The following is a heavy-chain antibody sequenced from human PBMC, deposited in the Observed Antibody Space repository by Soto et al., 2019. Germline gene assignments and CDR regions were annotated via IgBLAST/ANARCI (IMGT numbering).Heavy chain of an antibody. J-gene: IGHJ6*02. CDR1: GFTFSSYG. CDR2: ISYDGSNK. Sequence: GGSLRLSCAASGFTFSSYGMHWVRQAPGKGLEWVAVISYDGSNKYYADSVKGRFTISRDNSKNTLYLQMNSLRAEDTAVYYCAKDLKVGIAVAGQVDYYYYGMDVWGQGTTVTVSS. D-gene: IGHD6-19*01. V-gene: IGHV3-30*18. CDR3: AKDLKVGIAVAGQVDYYYYGMDV.